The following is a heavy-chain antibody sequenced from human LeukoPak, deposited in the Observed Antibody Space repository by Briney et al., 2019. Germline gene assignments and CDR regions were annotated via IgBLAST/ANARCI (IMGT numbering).Heavy chain of an antibody. CDR1: GGTFSSYA. CDR3: ARDSDSYSGYEFDY. CDR2: IIPILGIA. V-gene: IGHV1-69*04. J-gene: IGHJ4*02. D-gene: IGHD5-12*01. Sequence: ASVKVSCKASGGTFSSYAISWVRQAPGQGLEWMGRIIPILGIANYAQKFQGRVTITADKSTSTAYMELSSLRSEDTAVYYCARDSDSYSGYEFDYWGQGTLVTVSS.